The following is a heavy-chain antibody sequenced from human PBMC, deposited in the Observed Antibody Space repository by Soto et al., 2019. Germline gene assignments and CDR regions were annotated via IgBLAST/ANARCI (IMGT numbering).Heavy chain of an antibody. CDR1: GGTFSSYA. V-gene: IGHV1-69*13. CDR2: IIPIFGTA. CDR3: VGGEVVVAAEPY. Sequence: GASVKVSCKASGGTFSSYAISWVRQAPGQGLEWMGGIIPIFGTANYAQKFQGRVTITADESTSTAYMELSSLRSEDTAVYYCVGGEVVVAAEPYWGQETLVTVSS. J-gene: IGHJ4*02. D-gene: IGHD2-15*01.